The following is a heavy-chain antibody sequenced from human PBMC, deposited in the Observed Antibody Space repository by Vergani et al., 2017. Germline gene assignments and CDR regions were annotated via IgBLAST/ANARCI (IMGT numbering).Heavy chain of an antibody. J-gene: IGHJ4*02. D-gene: IGHD5-24*01. CDR3: ARGTSGGYNYYFDY. V-gene: IGHV3-33*01. Sequence: VQLVESGGGVVQPGRSLRLSCAASGFTFSSYGMHWVRQAPGKGLEWVAVIWYDGSNKYYADSVKGRFTISRDNSKNTLYLQMNSLRAEDTAVYYCARGTSGGYNYYFDYWGQGTLVTVSS. CDR1: GFTFSSYG. CDR2: IWYDGSNK.